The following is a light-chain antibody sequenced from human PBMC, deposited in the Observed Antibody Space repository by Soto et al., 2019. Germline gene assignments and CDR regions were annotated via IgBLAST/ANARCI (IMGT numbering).Light chain of an antibody. J-gene: IGKJ1*01. CDR2: GAS. Sequence: EIVMTQSPPTLSVSPGERSTPSCRASQSVSSSYLAWYQQKPGRAHRLLIYGASSRATGIPDRFSGSGSGTDFTLTISRLEPEDFALYYCHQRQSWPRTFGQGTKVDIK. V-gene: IGKV3D-20*02. CDR3: HQRQSWPRT. CDR1: QSVSSSY.